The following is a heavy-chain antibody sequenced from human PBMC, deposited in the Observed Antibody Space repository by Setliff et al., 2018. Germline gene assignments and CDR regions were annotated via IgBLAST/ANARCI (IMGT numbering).Heavy chain of an antibody. V-gene: IGHV1-46*01. CDR1: GYLLTSYG. CDR3: AREVSTGENSGCDI. J-gene: IGHJ3*02. Sequence: ASVKVSCKTSGYLLTSYGLTWVRQTPGQGLEWMGIINHSGGRLSYAEKFQDRVTMTRDTSTNTVYMDLSSLRDDGTAVYYCAREVSTGENSGCDIWGQGTVVTVSS. D-gene: IGHD3-9*01. CDR2: INHSGGRL.